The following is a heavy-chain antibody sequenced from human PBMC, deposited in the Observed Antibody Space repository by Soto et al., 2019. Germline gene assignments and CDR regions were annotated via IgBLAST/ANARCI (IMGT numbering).Heavy chain of an antibody. V-gene: IGHV3-23*01. D-gene: IGHD3-10*01. J-gene: IGHJ5*01. CDR2: VDGSGSVT. CDR1: GFTFSSSD. CDR3: VKNSGWFHS. Sequence: EVQVLESGGDLVQPGGSLRLSCAASGFTFSSSDMSWVRLGPGKGLEWVSTVDGSGSVTYYADSVKGRFTISRDNSKNTLHLQMRSLGVDDTAVYYWVKNSGWFHSWGQGTLVTVSS.